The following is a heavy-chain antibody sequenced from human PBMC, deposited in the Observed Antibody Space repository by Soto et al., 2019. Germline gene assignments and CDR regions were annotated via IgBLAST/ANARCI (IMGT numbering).Heavy chain of an antibody. V-gene: IGHV1-2*04. J-gene: IGHJ6*02. Sequence: GASVKVSCKASGYIFTGYYMHWVRQAPGQGLEWMGWINPNSGGTNYAQKFQGWVTMTRDTSISTAYMELSRLRSDDTAVYYCARQTSPGSYYYYGMDVWGQGTTVTVSS. CDR1: GYIFTGYY. D-gene: IGHD2-15*01. CDR3: ARQTSPGSYYYYGMDV. CDR2: INPNSGGT.